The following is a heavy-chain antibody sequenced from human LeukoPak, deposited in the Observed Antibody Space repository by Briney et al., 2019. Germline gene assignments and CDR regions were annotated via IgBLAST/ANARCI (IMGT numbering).Heavy chain of an antibody. CDR2: IYTSGST. V-gene: IGHV4-61*02. D-gene: IGHD2-2*01. Sequence: PSQTPSLTGTVSGGSISSGSYYWSWIRQPAGKGLEWIGRIYTSGSTYYNPSLKSRVTISVDTSKNQFSLKLSSVTAADTAVYYCAREGQDIVVADAFDIWGQGTMVTVSS. J-gene: IGHJ3*02. CDR1: GGSISSGSYY. CDR3: AREGQDIVVADAFDI.